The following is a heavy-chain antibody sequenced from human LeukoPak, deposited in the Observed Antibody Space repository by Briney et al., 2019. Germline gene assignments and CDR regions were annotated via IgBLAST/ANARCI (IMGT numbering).Heavy chain of an antibody. CDR1: GGSFSGYY. CDR2: INHSGST. V-gene: IGHV4-34*01. J-gene: IGHJ4*02. CDR3: ARGSGQGQWLVRGRRYFDY. D-gene: IGHD6-19*01. Sequence: SETLSLTCAVYGGSFSGYYWSWIRQPPGKGLEWIGEINHSGSTNYNPSLKSRVTISVDTSKNKFSLKLSSVSAADTAVYYCARGSGQGQWLVRGRRYFDYWGQGTLVTVSS.